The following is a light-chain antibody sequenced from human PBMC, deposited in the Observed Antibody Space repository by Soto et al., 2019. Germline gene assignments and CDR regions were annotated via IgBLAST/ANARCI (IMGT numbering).Light chain of an antibody. CDR2: DVS. V-gene: IGLV2-14*01. CDR3: SSYTSSSTLFYD. J-gene: IGLJ1*01. CDR1: SSDVGGYNY. Sequence: QSVLTQPASVSGSPGQSITISCTGTSSDVGGYNYVSWYQQHPGKAPKLMIYDVSNRPSGVSNRFSGSKSGNTASLTISGLQAEDEADYYGSSYTSSSTLFYDFGPGTKLTVL.